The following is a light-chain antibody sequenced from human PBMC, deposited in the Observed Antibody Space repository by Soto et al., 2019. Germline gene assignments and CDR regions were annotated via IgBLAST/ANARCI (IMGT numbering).Light chain of an antibody. CDR3: SSYPGSTFYV. CDR1: SSDVGGYNY. Sequence: QSALTQPPSASGSPGQSVTISCTGTSSDVGGYNYVSWYQQHPGKAPKLMIYEVSKRPSGVPDRFSGSKSGNTASLTVSGLQAEDEADYYCSSYPGSTFYVFGTGTKLTVL. CDR2: EVS. V-gene: IGLV2-8*01. J-gene: IGLJ1*01.